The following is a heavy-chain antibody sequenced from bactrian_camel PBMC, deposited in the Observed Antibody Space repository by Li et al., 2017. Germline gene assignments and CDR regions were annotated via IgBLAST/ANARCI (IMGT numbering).Heavy chain of an antibody. D-gene: IGHD2*01. V-gene: IGHV3S1*01. CDR2: ISTVSMLGST. CDR3: TTGGSSYSRYSY. J-gene: IGHJ4*01. Sequence: HVQLVESGGDLVQPGGSLRLSCAASGFAFSNWFIHWVRQVPGKGLEWVSHISTVSMLGSTYADSVKGRFTISRDNAKNTVYLQMNSLKSEDTALYYCTTGGSSYSRYSYWGQGAQVTVS. CDR1: GFAFSNWF.